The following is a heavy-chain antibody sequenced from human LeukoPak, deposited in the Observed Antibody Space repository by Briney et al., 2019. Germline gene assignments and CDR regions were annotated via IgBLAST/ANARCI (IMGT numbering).Heavy chain of an antibody. Sequence: SETLSLTCTVSGGSISSSTYYWGWVRQPPGKGLEWIGSIYYSGTTYYNPSLKSRVTISVDTSKNQFSLKLSSVTAADTAVYYCARTISGWYGYYYYMDVWGKGTTVTISS. J-gene: IGHJ6*03. V-gene: IGHV4-39*01. CDR3: ARTISGWYGYYYYMDV. CDR2: IYYSGTT. D-gene: IGHD6-19*01. CDR1: GGSISSSTYY.